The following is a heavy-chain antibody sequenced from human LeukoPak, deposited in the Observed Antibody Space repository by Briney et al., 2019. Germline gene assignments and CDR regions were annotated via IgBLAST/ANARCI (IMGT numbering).Heavy chain of an antibody. CDR3: ARGRVSSSTWYSTYYYFFYMDF. CDR2: IYTSGST. J-gene: IGHJ6*03. Sequence: KASETLSLTCTVSGGSISNYYWSWIRQPAGKGLEWIGRIYTSGSTNYNPSLKSRVTMSVDTSNNFFSLRLRSVTAADTAVYFCARGRVSSSTWYSTYYYFFYMDFWGKGTTVTVSS. V-gene: IGHV4-4*07. D-gene: IGHD4-11*01. CDR1: GGSISNYY.